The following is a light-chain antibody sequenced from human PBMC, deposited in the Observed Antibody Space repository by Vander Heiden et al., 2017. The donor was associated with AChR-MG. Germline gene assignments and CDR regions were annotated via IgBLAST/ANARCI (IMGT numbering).Light chain of an antibody. Sequence: YELSQPPSASVALAQTARITCGGNNIGSKNVHWYQQKPGQAPVEVIYRDTNRPSGIPERFSGSNSGNTATLTISRAQAGDEADYYCQLWDSSTVLFGGGTKLTVL. V-gene: IGLV3-9*01. CDR3: QLWDSSTVL. CDR1: NIGSKN. J-gene: IGLJ2*01. CDR2: RDT.